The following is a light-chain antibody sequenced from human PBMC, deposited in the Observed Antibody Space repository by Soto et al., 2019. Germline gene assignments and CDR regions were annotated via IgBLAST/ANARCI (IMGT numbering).Light chain of an antibody. J-gene: IGLJ1*01. CDR2: DVS. V-gene: IGLV2-11*01. CDR3: CSYAGSYTFWV. Sequence: QSALTQPRSVSGSPGQSVTISCTGTSSDVGGYNYVSWYQQHPGKAPKLMIYDVSKRPSGVPDRFSGSKSGNTASLTISGLQAEDEADYYCCSYAGSYTFWVFGTGTKVTV. CDR1: SSDVGGYNY.